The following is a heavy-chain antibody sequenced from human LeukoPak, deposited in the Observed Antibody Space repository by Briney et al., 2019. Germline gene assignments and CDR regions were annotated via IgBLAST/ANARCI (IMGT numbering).Heavy chain of an antibody. CDR3: ARSGRGSPFDY. CDR1: GFTFSSYS. Sequence: PGGSLRLSCAASGFTFSSYSMNWVRQAPGKGLEWVSYISSSSSNIYYADSVKGRFTISRDNAKNSLYLQMNSLRAEDTAVYYCARSGRGSPFDYWGQGTLVTVSS. D-gene: IGHD2-15*01. J-gene: IGHJ4*02. V-gene: IGHV3-48*01. CDR2: ISSSSSNI.